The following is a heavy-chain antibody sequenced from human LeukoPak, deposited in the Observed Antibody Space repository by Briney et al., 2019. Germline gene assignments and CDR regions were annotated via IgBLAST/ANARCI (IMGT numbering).Heavy chain of an antibody. CDR2: IYHSGST. Sequence: SETLSLTCTVSGYSISSGYYWGWIRQPPGKGLEWIGSIYHSGSTYYNPSLKSRVAISVDTSKNQFSLKLSSVTAADTAVYYCARSVPPAAAAYDYWGQGTLVTVSS. J-gene: IGHJ4*02. CDR1: GYSISSGYY. D-gene: IGHD2-2*01. CDR3: ARSVPPAAAAYDY. V-gene: IGHV4-38-2*02.